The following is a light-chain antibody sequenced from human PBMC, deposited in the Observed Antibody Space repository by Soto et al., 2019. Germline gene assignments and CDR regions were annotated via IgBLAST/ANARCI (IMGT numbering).Light chain of an antibody. CDR1: QGISSW. CDR2: AAS. Sequence: DIQMTQSPSSVSASVGDRVTITCRASQGISSWLAWYQQKPGKAPKLLIYAASSLQSGVPSRFSGSGSWTEFTLTVSSVQTEVFASYYGQRANRFAWTFGQGTKVEIK. CDR3: QRANRFAWT. J-gene: IGKJ1*01. V-gene: IGKV1D-12*01.